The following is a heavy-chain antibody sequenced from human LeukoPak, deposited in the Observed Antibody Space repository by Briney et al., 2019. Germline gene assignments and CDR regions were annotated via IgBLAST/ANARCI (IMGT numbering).Heavy chain of an antibody. Sequence: GGSLRLSCAASGFTSSNSHMSWVRQAPGKGLEWVSSITASDGAYYADPVMGRFTISRDSARNTQYLQMNSLRADDTAIYYCAKDLGACGRYCISYWGQGTLVTVSS. CDR2: ITASDGA. CDR1: GFTSSNSH. V-gene: IGHV3-23*01. J-gene: IGHJ4*02. D-gene: IGHD2-21*01. CDR3: AKDLGACGRYCISY.